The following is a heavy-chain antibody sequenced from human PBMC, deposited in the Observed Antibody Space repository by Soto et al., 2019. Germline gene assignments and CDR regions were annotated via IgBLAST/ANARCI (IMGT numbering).Heavy chain of an antibody. J-gene: IGHJ6*02. CDR2: IIPIFGTA. CDR1: GGTFSSYA. V-gene: IGHV1-69*13. D-gene: IGHD3-22*01. CDR3: ARARYYDSSGYYYGRAYYYGMDV. Sequence: GASVKVSCKASGGTFSSYAISWVRQAPGQGLEWMGGIIPIFGTANYAQKFQGRVTITADESTSTAYMELSSLRSEDTAVYYCARARYYDSSGYYYGRAYYYGMDVWGQGTTVTVSS.